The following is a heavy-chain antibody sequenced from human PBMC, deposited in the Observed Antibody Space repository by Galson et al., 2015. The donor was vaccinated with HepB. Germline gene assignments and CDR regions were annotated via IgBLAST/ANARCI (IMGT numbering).Heavy chain of an antibody. CDR1: GYTFTSYA. J-gene: IGHJ4*02. CDR3: ASSIVATSPLDY. V-gene: IGHV1-3*01. D-gene: IGHD5-12*01. CDR2: INAGNGNT. Sequence: SVKVSCKASGYTFTSYAMHWVRQAPGQRLEWMGWINAGNGNTKYSQKFQGRVTITRDTSASTAYMELSSLRSEDPAVYYCASSIVATSPLDYWGQGTLVTVSS.